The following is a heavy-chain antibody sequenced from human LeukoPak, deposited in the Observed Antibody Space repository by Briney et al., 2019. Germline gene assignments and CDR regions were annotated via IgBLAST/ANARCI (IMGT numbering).Heavy chain of an antibody. J-gene: IGHJ4*02. V-gene: IGHV1-69*06. CDR1: GGTFSSYA. Sequence: GASVKVSCKASGGTFSSYAISWVRQAPGQGLEWMGGIIPIFGTANYAQKFQGRVTITADKSTSTAYMELSSLRSEDTAVYYCAREGRWLQWVFFDYWGQGTLVTVSS. CDR2: IIPIFGTA. D-gene: IGHD5-24*01. CDR3: AREGRWLQWVFFDY.